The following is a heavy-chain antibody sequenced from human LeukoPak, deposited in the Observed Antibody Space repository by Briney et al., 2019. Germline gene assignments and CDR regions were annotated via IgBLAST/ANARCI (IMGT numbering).Heavy chain of an antibody. CDR3: AREGEIGYDLSDY. D-gene: IGHD5-12*01. J-gene: IGHJ4*02. CDR2: IIPILGTA. CDR1: GGTFSSYA. V-gene: IGHV1-69*04. Sequence: GASVKVSCKASGGTFSSYAISWVRQAPGQGLEWMGRIIPILGTANYAQKFQGRVTITADKSTSTAYMELSSLRSEDTAVYYCAREGEIGYDLSDYRGQGTLVTVSS.